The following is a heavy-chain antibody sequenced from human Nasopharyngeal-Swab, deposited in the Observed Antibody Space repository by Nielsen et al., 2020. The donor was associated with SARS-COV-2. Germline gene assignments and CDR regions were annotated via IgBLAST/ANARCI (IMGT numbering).Heavy chain of an antibody. CDR3: ARGGWGDYPDY. CDR1: VGSFSGYY. CDR2: INHSGST. V-gene: IGHV4-34*01. D-gene: IGHD4-17*01. J-gene: IGHJ4*02. Sequence: SETLSLTSAVYVGSFSGYYSRWIRQPPGKGLEWIGEINHSGSTNYNPSLKSRVTISVDTSKNQFSLKLSSVTAADTAVYYCARGGWGDYPDYWGQGTLITVSS.